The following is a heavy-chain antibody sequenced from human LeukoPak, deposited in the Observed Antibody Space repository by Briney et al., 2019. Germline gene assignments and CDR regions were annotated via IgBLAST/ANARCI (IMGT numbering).Heavy chain of an antibody. D-gene: IGHD6-13*01. CDR2: ISSGSGTI. J-gene: IGHJ4*02. V-gene: IGHV3-48*01. CDR1: GFTFSSYS. Sequence: GGSLRLSCAASGFTFSSYSMNWVRQAPGKGLEWVAYISSGSGTIYYADSLKGRFTISRDNAKNSLYLQMNSLRAEDTAVFYCARALTSSWSYINNWGQGTLVTVSS. CDR3: ARALTSSWSYINN.